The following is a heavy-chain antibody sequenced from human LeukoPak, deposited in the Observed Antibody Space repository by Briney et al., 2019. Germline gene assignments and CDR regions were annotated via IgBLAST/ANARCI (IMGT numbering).Heavy chain of an antibody. Sequence: PSETLSLTCTVSGGSISSSSYYWSWIRQPPGKGLEWIGEINHSGSTSYNPSLKSRVTISVDTSKKQFSLKLSSVTAADTAVYYCARGPVYAGYFDYWGQGTLVTVSS. J-gene: IGHJ4*02. CDR2: INHSGST. V-gene: IGHV4-39*07. D-gene: IGHD5/OR15-5a*01. CDR3: ARGPVYAGYFDY. CDR1: GGSISSSSYY.